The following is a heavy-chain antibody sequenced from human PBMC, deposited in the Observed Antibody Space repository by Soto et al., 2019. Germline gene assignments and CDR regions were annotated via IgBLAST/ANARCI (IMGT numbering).Heavy chain of an antibody. J-gene: IGHJ6*02. CDR3: ARHGIAAAGTYYYYGLDV. V-gene: IGHV7-4-1*01. CDR1: GYTFTSYA. CDR2: INTNTGNP. Sequence: QVQLVQSGSELKKPGASVKVSCKASGYTFTSYAMNWVRQAPGQGLEWMGWINTNTGNPTYAQGFTGRFVFSLDTSVSTAYMQLCSLKAEDTAVYYCARHGIAAAGTYYYYGLDVWGQGPTVTVSS. D-gene: IGHD6-13*01.